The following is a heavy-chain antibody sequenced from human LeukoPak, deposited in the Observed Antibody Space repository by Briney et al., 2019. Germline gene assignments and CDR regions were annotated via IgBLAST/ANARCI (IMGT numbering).Heavy chain of an antibody. CDR2: IYYSGST. CDR1: GGSTSSYY. V-gene: IGHV4-59*12. D-gene: IGHD6-19*01. J-gene: IGHJ4*02. Sequence: PSETLSLTCTVSGGSTSSYYWSWIRQPPGKGLEWIGYIYYSGSTNYNPSLKSRVTISVDTSKTQFSLRLSSVTAADTAMYYCASNSGWYSDYWGQGTLVTVSS. CDR3: ASNSGWYSDY.